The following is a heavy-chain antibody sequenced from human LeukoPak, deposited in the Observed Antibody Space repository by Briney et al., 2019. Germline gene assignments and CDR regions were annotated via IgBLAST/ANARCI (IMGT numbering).Heavy chain of an antibody. CDR3: ARYAPYSSSWPLRGQGSHTKYNWFDP. D-gene: IGHD6-13*01. J-gene: IGHJ5*02. CDR2: INHSGST. V-gene: IGHV4-34*01. CDR1: GGSFSGYY. Sequence: SETLSLTCAVYGGSFSGYYWSWIRQPPGKGLEWIGEINHSGSTNYNPSLKSRVTISVDTSKNQFSLKLSSVTAADTAVYYCARYAPYSSSWPLRGQGSHTKYNWFDPWGQGTLVTVSS.